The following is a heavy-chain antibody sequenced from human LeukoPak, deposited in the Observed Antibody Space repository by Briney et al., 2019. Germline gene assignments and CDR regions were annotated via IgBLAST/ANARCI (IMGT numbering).Heavy chain of an antibody. CDR1: GFTFSSYA. D-gene: IGHD1-1*01. CDR2: ISYDGSNK. V-gene: IGHV3-30-3*01. J-gene: IGHJ4*02. Sequence: GGSLRLSCAASGFTFSSYAMHWVRQAPGKGLEWVAVISYDGSNKYYADSVKGRFTISRDNSKNTLYLQMNSLRAEDTAVYYCARDLNELAYYFDYWGQGTLVTVSS. CDR3: ARDLNELAYYFDY.